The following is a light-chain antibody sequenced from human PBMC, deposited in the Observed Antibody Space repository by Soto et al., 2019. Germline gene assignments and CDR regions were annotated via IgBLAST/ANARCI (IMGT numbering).Light chain of an antibody. V-gene: IGKV3-20*01. CDR2: GAS. Sequence: EIVLTQSPGTLSLSPGERATLSCRASQSVSSSFLAWYQQKPGQAPRLLIYGASNRATGIPDRFSGSGSGTDFTLTISGLEPEDFAVYYCQQYDSSPWTFGQGTRVEIK. CDR1: QSVSSSF. CDR3: QQYDSSPWT. J-gene: IGKJ1*01.